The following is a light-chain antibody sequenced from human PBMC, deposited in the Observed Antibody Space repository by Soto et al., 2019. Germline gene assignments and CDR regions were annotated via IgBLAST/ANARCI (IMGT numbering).Light chain of an antibody. J-gene: IGLJ2*01. Sequence: NFMLTQPHSVSESPGKRVTISCTRSSGSIASNYVQWYQQRPGSAPTTVIYEDNQRPSGVPDRFSGSIDSSSNSASLTISGLKTEDEADYYCQSYDSQVVFGGGTKLTVL. CDR3: QSYDSQVV. CDR1: SGSIASNY. V-gene: IGLV6-57*04. CDR2: EDN.